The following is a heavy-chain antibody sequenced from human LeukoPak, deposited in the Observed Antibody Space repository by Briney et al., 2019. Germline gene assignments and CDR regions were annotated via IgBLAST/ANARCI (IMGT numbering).Heavy chain of an antibody. Sequence: GGSLRLSCAASGFSFSSYGMHWVRQAPGNGLEWVAFIRYDGSEIHYADSVKGRFTISRDNSNNMVHLRMNGLRAEDTAVYYCATDHVGATDYWGQGTLVTVSS. CDR1: GFSFSSYG. J-gene: IGHJ4*02. V-gene: IGHV3-30*02. CDR3: ATDHVGATDY. D-gene: IGHD1-26*01. CDR2: IRYDGSEI.